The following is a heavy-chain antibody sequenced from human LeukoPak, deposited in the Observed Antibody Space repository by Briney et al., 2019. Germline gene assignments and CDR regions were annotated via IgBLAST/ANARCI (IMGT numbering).Heavy chain of an antibody. CDR3: ARWELRLFDY. CDR2: IYYSGST. CDR1: GGSISSYY. Sequence: SETLSLTCTVSGGSISSYYWSWIRQPPGKGLEWIGYIYYSGSTNYNPSLKSRVTISVDTSKNQFSLKLSSVTAADTAVYYCARWELRLFDYCGQGTLVTVSS. V-gene: IGHV4-59*12. D-gene: IGHD1-26*01. J-gene: IGHJ4*02.